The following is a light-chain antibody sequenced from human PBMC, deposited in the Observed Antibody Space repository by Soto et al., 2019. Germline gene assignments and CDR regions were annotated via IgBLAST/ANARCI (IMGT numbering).Light chain of an antibody. Sequence: QSALTQPASVSGSPGQSITISCTGTSSDVGGYNYVSWFQQYPGKAPKLMIYEVSNRPSGVSVRFSGSKSGNTASLTISGLQAEDEADFYCSSFTSSGTWVFGGGTKLTVL. J-gene: IGLJ3*02. CDR3: SSFTSSGTWV. V-gene: IGLV2-14*01. CDR2: EVS. CDR1: SSDVGGYNY.